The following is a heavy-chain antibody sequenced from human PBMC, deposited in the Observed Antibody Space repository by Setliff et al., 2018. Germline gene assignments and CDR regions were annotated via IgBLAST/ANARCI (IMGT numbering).Heavy chain of an antibody. Sequence: ASVKVSCKASGYSFTSHYMHWVRQAPGQGLEWMGIVNPGGLTSSSTQKFEGRVTMTRDTSTSTVYMELNSLTSDDTAVYYCARERSYDGLNYYGMDVWGQGTTVTVSS. CDR2: VNPGGLTS. CDR3: ARERSYDGLNYYGMDV. CDR1: GYSFTSHY. J-gene: IGHJ6*01. D-gene: IGHD1-26*01. V-gene: IGHV1-46*01.